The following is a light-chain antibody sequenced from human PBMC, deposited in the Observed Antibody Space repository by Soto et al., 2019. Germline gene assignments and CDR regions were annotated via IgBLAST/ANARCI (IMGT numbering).Light chain of an antibody. Sequence: SYELTQPPSVSVAPGKTARITCGGNNIGSKSVHWYQQKPGQAPVLVIYYDSDRPSGIPERFSGSNSGNTATLTISRVEDGDEADYYCQVWDSSSGRDVVFGGGTKLTVL. CDR3: QVWDSSSGRDVV. J-gene: IGLJ2*01. CDR1: NIGSKS. CDR2: YDS. V-gene: IGLV3-21*04.